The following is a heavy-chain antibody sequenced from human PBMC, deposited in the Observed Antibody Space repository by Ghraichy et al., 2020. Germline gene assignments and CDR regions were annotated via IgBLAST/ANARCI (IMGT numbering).Heavy chain of an antibody. CDR3: ARDRGSYCSGGTCYTSSYWYFDL. CDR2: ISYSGST. D-gene: IGHD2-15*01. V-gene: IGHV4-59*01. CDR1: GGSISSYY. Sequence: SETLSLTCTVSGGSISSYYWSWIRQPPGKGLEWIGYISYSGSTNYNPSLRSRVTISLDTSKNQFSLDLGSVTAADTAVYYCARDRGSYCSGGTCYTSSYWYFDLWGRGTLVTVSS. J-gene: IGHJ2*01.